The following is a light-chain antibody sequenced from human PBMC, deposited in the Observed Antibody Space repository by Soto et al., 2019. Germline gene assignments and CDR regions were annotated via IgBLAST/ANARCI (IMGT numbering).Light chain of an antibody. CDR2: EVN. J-gene: IGLJ1*01. CDR1: SSDVGGYKY. CDR3: SSYAGINNLGV. V-gene: IGLV2-8*01. Sequence: QSALTQPPSASGSPGQSVTISCTGTSSDVGGYKYVSWYQQHPGKAPKLMIFEVNKRPSGVPDRFSGSKSGNTASLTVSGLLAEHEGAYDCSSYAGINNLGVFGPGTKLTLL.